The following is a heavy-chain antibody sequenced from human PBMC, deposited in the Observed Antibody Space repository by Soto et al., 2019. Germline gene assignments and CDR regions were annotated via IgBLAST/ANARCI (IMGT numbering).Heavy chain of an antibody. J-gene: IGHJ6*02. D-gene: IGHD3-22*01. CDR1: EFTFSTSG. Sequence: XGSLRLSCSASEFTFSTSGMNWVRQAPGKGLEWISYISSSSSTMYYADSVKGRFTISRDNAKNSLYLQMNSLRDEDSAVYFCARASGYYDTSGYYGAFYYYGMDVWGQGTTVTVSS. V-gene: IGHV3-48*02. CDR3: ARASGYYDTSGYYGAFYYYGMDV. CDR2: ISSSSSTM.